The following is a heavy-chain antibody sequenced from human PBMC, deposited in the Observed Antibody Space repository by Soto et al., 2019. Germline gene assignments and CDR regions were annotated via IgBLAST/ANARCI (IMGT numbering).Heavy chain of an antibody. CDR1: GDKFTTSA. D-gene: IGHD5-12*01. CDR3: ARVRVEKSGYTANGMDV. J-gene: IGHJ6*02. CDR2: ISGGTWNT. Sequence: QVQFVQSGAEVKKPGASVKVSCRSSGDKFTTSAIHWVRQAPGQRLEWMGWISGGTWNTYYSQKFQGRVTISRDTSESPAYLELSRLTSEDTSVIYCARVRVEKSGYTANGMDVWGQETTVTVSS. V-gene: IGHV1-3*01.